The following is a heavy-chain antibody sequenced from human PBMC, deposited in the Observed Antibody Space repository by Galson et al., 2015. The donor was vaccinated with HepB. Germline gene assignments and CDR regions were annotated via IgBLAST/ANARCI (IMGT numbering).Heavy chain of an antibody. CDR2: ISSYNGNT. CDR1: GYTFTSYG. Sequence: SVKVSCKASGYTFTSYGISWVRQAPGQGLEWMGWISSYNGNTNYAQKLQGRVTMTTDTSTSTAYMELRSLRSDDTAVYYCARDTYYYDSSGYYYFDYWGQGTLVTVSS. J-gene: IGHJ4*02. CDR3: ARDTYYYDSSGYYYFDY. D-gene: IGHD3-22*01. V-gene: IGHV1-18*01.